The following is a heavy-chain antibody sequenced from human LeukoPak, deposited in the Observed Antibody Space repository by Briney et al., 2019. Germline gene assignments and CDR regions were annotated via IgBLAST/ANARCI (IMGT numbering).Heavy chain of an antibody. Sequence: ASVKVSCKASGYSFTTFGITWVRQAPGQGLEWMAWLSAHIGDTNYSQKFQGRVTITADESTSTAYMELSSLRSEDTAVYYCARRGGYYTHDAFDIWGQGTMVTVSS. V-gene: IGHV1-18*01. D-gene: IGHD3-3*01. CDR1: GYSFTTFG. CDR2: LSAHIGDT. J-gene: IGHJ3*02. CDR3: ARRGGYYTHDAFDI.